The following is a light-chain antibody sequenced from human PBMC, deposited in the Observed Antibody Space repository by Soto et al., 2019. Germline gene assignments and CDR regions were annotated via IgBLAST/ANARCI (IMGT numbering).Light chain of an antibody. V-gene: IGKV3-15*01. Sequence: EIVLTQSPGTLSLSPGERATLSCRASQSVSNYLSWYQQKPGLAPRLLIYGASSRAPGIPDRFSGSGSGTEFTLTISSLQSEDSAVYYCQQYENWPQLTFGGGTKVDIK. CDR2: GAS. CDR1: QSVSNY. CDR3: QQYENWPQLT. J-gene: IGKJ4*01.